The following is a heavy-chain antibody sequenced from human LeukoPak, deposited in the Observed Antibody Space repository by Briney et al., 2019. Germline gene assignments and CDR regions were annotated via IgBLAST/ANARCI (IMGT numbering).Heavy chain of an antibody. CDR2: VNHGGNT. Sequence: SETLSLTCAISGGSFSSHYWSWIRQPPGKGLEWIGEVNHGGNTNYNPSLESRVTISLDTSKTQFSLKLISVTAADTAVYYCARRSRGPLAMVRGVILVFDPWGQGTSVTVSS. V-gene: IGHV4-34*01. CDR1: GGSFSSHY. CDR3: ARRSRGPLAMVRGVILVFDP. D-gene: IGHD3-10*01. J-gene: IGHJ5*02.